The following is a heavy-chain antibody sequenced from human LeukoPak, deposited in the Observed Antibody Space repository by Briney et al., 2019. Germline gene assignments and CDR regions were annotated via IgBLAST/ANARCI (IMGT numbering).Heavy chain of an antibody. CDR1: EFTFSSYV. Sequence: GGSLRLSCSASEFTFSSYVMYWVRQAPGKGLEYVSTTNNNGRSTYHADSVKGRFTISRDNSKNTLYLQMNSLRVEDTAVYYCVKSGSDSWFAYFDSWGQGTLVTVSS. D-gene: IGHD6-13*01. J-gene: IGHJ4*02. CDR2: TNNNGRST. V-gene: IGHV3-64D*06. CDR3: VKSGSDSWFAYFDS.